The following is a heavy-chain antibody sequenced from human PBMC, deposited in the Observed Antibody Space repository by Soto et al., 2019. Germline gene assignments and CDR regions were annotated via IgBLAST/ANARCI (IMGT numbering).Heavy chain of an antibody. J-gene: IGHJ5*02. Sequence: PGGSLRLSCAASGFTFSSYGMNWVRQAPGKGLEWVSYISSSSSTIYYADSVKGRFTISRDNAKNSLSLQMNSLRAEDTAVYYCAREPSPWGQGTLVTVSS. V-gene: IGHV3-48*01. CDR3: AREPSP. CDR2: ISSSSSTI. CDR1: GFTFSSYG.